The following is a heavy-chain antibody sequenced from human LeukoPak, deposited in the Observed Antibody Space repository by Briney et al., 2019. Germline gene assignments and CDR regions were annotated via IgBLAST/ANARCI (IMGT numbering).Heavy chain of an antibody. D-gene: IGHD5/OR15-5a*01. CDR1: GGSISSGGYS. CDR2: IYHSGST. J-gene: IGHJ3*02. V-gene: IGHV4-30-2*01. Sequence: SETLSLTCAVSGGSISSGGYSWSWIRQPPGKGLEWTGYIYHSGSTYYNPSLKSRVTISVDRSKNQFSLKLSSVTAADTAVYYCARGPLSVAFDIWGQGTMVTVSS. CDR3: ARGPLSVAFDI.